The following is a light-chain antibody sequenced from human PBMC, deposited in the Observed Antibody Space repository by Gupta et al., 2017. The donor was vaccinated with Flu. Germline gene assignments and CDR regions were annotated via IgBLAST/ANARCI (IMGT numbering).Light chain of an antibody. Sequence: EVVLTQSPGPLSMSPGDRATLSCRASLSRSSSYLAWYQQKPGQAPRRLIYGASSRDTGIPERFSGGGSGTDFTLTINSLEPEDFAVYYCHQYGSSPFTFGQGTKVEIK. CDR2: GAS. CDR1: LSRSSSY. CDR3: HQYGSSPFT. J-gene: IGKJ2*01. V-gene: IGKV3-20*01.